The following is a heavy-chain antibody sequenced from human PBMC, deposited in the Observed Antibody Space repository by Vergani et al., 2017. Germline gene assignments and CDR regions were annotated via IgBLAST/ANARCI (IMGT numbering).Heavy chain of an antibody. D-gene: IGHD4-23*01. V-gene: IGHV4-30-4*01. CDR2: IYYSGST. CDR1: GGSISSGDYY. Sequence: QVQLQESGPGLVKPSQTLSLTWTVSGGSISSGDYYWSWIRQPPGKGLEWIGYIYYSGSTYYNPSLKSRVTISVDTSKNQFSLKLSSVTAADTAVYYCARVPTTVVRYVDLWGRGTLVTVSS. CDR3: ARVPTTVVRYVDL. J-gene: IGHJ2*01.